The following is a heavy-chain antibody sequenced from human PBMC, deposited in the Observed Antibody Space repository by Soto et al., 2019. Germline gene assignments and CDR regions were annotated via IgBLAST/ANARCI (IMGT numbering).Heavy chain of an antibody. D-gene: IGHD6-13*01. CDR1: GYTFTSYA. J-gene: IGHJ4*02. CDR2: INAGNGNT. Sequence: ASVKVSCKASGYTFTSYAMHWVRQAPEQRLEWMGWINAGNGNTKYSQKFQGRVTITRDTSASTAYMELSSLRSEGTAVYYCARDAVLAAAGPDYWGQGTLVTVS. CDR3: ARDAVLAAAGPDY. V-gene: IGHV1-3*01.